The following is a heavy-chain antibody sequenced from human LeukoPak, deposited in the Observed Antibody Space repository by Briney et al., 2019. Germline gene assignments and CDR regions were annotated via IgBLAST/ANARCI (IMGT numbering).Heavy chain of an antibody. V-gene: IGHV1-18*01. D-gene: IGHD2-2*01. CDR2: ISAYNGNT. J-gene: IGHJ4*02. CDR3: ARDIVVVEGAFDY. CDR1: VYTFTIYG. Sequence: VASVTVSFKASVYTFTIYGISWVRQAPGQGREWMGWISAYNGNTNYAQKLQGRVTITTHTSTSTAYMELRSLRSDDTAVYYCARDIVVVEGAFDYWGQGTLVTVSS.